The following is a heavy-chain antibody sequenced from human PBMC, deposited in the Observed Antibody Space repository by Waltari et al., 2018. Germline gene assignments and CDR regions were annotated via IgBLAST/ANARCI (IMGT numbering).Heavy chain of an antibody. J-gene: IGHJ4*02. CDR1: GFNFIAYW. CDR3: ATLGWNSDY. Sequence: EVQLVESGGGLVQPGGSLRLSCAASGFNFIAYWMTWVRQAPGKGLEWVANINQDRTQRYYVDSVKGRFTISRDNADNTVYLQMNYLEVEDTAIYYCATLGWNSDYWGQGTLVTVSS. V-gene: IGHV3-7*01. D-gene: IGHD1-7*01. CDR2: INQDRTQR.